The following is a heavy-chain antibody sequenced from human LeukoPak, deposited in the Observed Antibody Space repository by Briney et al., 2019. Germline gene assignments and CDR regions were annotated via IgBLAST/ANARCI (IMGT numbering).Heavy chain of an antibody. CDR2: IYTSGST. J-gene: IGHJ4*02. D-gene: IGHD3-22*01. CDR3: AKFSSYYYDSGGYYHPDYFDY. Sequence: SETLSLTCTVSGGSITSYYWSWIRQPAGKGLEWIGRIYTSGSTNYNPSLKSRVTMSVDTSKNQLSLKLSSVTAADTAVYYCAKFSSYYYDSGGYYHPDYFDYWGQGTLVTVSS. CDR1: GGSITSYY. V-gene: IGHV4-4*07.